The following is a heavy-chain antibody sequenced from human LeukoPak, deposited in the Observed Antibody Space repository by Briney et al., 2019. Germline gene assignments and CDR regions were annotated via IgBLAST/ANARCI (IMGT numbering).Heavy chain of an antibody. CDR3: ASLGY. Sequence: GGSLRLSCAVSGITVSGNYMTWVRQAPGKGLDWVSAIYSGGSTYFADSVKGRFTISRDNSKNTLYLQMNSLRPEDTAVYYCASLGYWGQGTLVTVSS. D-gene: IGHD3-16*01. CDR1: GITVSGNY. CDR2: IYSGGST. V-gene: IGHV3-66*02. J-gene: IGHJ4*02.